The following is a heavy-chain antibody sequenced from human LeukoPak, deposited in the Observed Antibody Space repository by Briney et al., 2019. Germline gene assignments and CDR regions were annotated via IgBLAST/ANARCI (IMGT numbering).Heavy chain of an antibody. V-gene: IGHV3-74*01. CDR3: VRDFRSADY. Sequence: GGSLRLSCAASGFTFSIYCMHWVRQAPGKGPMWVSRICPDGTVTNYADSVKARFSISRDNARNTVCLQMNSLRAEDTAVYYCVRDFRSADYWGQGTLVTVSS. CDR1: GFTFSIYC. CDR2: ICPDGTVT. J-gene: IGHJ4*02.